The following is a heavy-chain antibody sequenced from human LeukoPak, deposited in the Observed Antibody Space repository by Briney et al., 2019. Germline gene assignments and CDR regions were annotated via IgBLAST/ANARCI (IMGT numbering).Heavy chain of an antibody. V-gene: IGHV4-59*01. CDR3: ARDHYYDSSGYTFRH. J-gene: IGHJ1*01. Sequence: SETLSLTCTVSGGSISNYYWSWIRQPPGKGLEWIGYIYYSGSTNYNPSLKSRVTISVDTSKNQFSLKLSSVTAADTAVYYCARDHYYDSSGYTFRHWGQGTLVTVSS. CDR2: IYYSGST. CDR1: GGSISNYY. D-gene: IGHD3-22*01.